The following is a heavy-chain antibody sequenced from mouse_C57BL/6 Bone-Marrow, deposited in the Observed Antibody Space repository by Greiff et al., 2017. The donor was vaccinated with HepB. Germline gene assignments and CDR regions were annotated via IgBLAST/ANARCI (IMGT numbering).Heavy chain of an antibody. CDR3: ARRWLRGGYAMDY. CDR1: GFNIKNTY. D-gene: IGHD2-2*01. V-gene: IGHV14-3*01. CDR2: IDPANGNT. Sequence: DVKLQESVAELVRPGASVKLSCTASGFNIKNTYMHWVKQRPEQGLEWIGRIDPANGNTKYAPKFQGKATITADTSSNTAYLQLSSLTSEDTAIYYCARRWLRGGYAMDYWGQGTSVTVSS. J-gene: IGHJ4*01.